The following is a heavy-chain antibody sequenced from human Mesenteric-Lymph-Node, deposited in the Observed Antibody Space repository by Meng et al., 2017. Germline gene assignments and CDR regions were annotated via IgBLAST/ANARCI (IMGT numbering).Heavy chain of an antibody. Sequence: QVQVSPWGAGLLKPSETLSLPCAVHGGSLSDDYLTWIRQSPGKGLEWIGEIHPSGTANYSPSLQSRVIITRDTSKNQFSLTLSSVTAADTAVYYCARGLDWAKTGIFWGQGTLVTVSS. V-gene: IGHV4-34*01. J-gene: IGHJ4*02. CDR2: IHPSGTA. CDR1: GGSLSDDY. D-gene: IGHD3-9*01. CDR3: ARGLDWAKTGIF.